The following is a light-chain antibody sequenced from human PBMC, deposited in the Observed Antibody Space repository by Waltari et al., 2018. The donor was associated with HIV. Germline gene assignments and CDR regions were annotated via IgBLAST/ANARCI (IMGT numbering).Light chain of an antibody. J-gene: IGLJ2*01. Sequence: QSVLTQPPSASGTPGQRVTISCSGSSSNIGRNYVYWYQQLPGTAPKLLIYRNNQQPSGVPDRFSGSKSGTSASLAISGLRSEDEADYYCASWDDSLSGPGFGGGTKLTVL. CDR2: RNN. V-gene: IGLV1-47*01. CDR3: ASWDDSLSGPG. CDR1: SSNIGRNY.